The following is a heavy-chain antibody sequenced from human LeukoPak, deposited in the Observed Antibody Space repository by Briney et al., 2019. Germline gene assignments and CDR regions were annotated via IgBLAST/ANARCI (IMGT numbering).Heavy chain of an antibody. CDR1: GGTFSSYA. CDR2: IIPIFGTA. V-gene: IGHV1-69*06. D-gene: IGHD2-15*01. Sequence: GASVKVSCKASGGTFSSYAISWVRQAPGQGLEWMGGIIPIFGTANYAQKFQGRVTITADKSTSTAYMELSSLRSEDTAVYYCARAADCSGGSCYYVVDWFDPWGQGTLVTVSS. CDR3: ARAADCSGGSCYYVVDWFDP. J-gene: IGHJ5*02.